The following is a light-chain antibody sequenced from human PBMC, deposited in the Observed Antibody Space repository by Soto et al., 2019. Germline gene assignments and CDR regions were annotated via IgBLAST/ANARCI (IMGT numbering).Light chain of an antibody. CDR1: QSVLDSSNNKNS. CDR2: WAS. V-gene: IGKV4-1*01. CDR3: QQYYSTPPMYT. J-gene: IGKJ2*01. Sequence: DIVMTQSPDSLAVSLGERATINCKSSQSVLDSSNNKNSLAWYQQKPGQPPKLLIYWASTRESGVPDRFSGSGSETDLDLNISSLQAEDVAVYYCQQYYSTPPMYTFGQGTKMEIK.